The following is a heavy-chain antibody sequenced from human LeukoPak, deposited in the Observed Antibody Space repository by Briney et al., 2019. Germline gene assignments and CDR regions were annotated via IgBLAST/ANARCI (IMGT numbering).Heavy chain of an antibody. Sequence: GGSLRLSCAASGFTLSSYGMNWVRQAPGKGLEWVAVIWSDGSNKNYADSVKGRFTISRDNSRNTLFLQMNSLRAEDTAVYFCARRLTATHSFDYWGQGTLVTVSS. CDR1: GFTLSSYG. CDR3: ARRLTATHSFDY. CDR2: IWSDGSNK. V-gene: IGHV3-33*01. D-gene: IGHD1-1*01. J-gene: IGHJ4*02.